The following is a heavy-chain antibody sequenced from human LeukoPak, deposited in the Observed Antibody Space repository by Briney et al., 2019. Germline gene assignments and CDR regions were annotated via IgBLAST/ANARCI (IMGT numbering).Heavy chain of an antibody. CDR3: AKSDWFDP. J-gene: IGHJ5*02. V-gene: IGHV3-74*03. Sequence: GSLRLSCETSGFTLKNYWMSWLRRAPGKGLEWVSRSKYDGSTAMYAESVKGRFTISRDNARGTLYLQMNSLRVDDTAVYYCAKSDWFDPCGRGILVTVSS. CDR2: SKYDGSTA. CDR1: GFTLKNYW.